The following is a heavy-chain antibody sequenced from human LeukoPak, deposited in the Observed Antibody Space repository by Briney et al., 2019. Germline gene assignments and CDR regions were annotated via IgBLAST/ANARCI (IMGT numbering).Heavy chain of an antibody. V-gene: IGHV4-59*01. CDR2: IYYSGST. J-gene: IGHJ6*02. CDR3: ARNRGGYSSSWSSPYYYYGMDV. CDR1: GGSISSYY. Sequence: SETLSLTCTVSGGSISSYYWSWIRQPPGRGLEWIGYIYYSGSTNYSPSLKSRVTISVDTSKTQVSLKLSSVTAADTAVYHCARNRGGYSSSWSSPYYYYGMDVWGQGTTVTVSS. D-gene: IGHD6-13*01.